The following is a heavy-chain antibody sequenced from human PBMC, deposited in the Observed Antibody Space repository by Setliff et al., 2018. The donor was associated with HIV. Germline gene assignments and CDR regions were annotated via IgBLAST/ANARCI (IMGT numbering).Heavy chain of an antibody. CDR1: GFTFSNAW. CDR2: VKSKGSGGTT. CDR3: ATAPGYYDSSPFDW. D-gene: IGHD3-22*01. V-gene: IGHV3-15*07. Sequence: PGGSLRLSCAASGFTFSNAWMNWVRQAPGKGLEWVGRVKSKGSGGTTDYATPVKGRFTISRDDSKNTVYLQMNSLKTEDTAVYYCATAPGYYDSSPFDWWGPGTLVTVSS. J-gene: IGHJ4*02.